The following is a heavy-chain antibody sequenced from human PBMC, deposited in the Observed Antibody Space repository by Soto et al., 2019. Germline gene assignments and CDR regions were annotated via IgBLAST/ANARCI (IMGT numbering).Heavy chain of an antibody. CDR1: GYTFTNYY. V-gene: IGHV1-46*01. J-gene: IGHJ4*02. CDR2: INPSGGTT. Sequence: ASVKVSCKASGYTFTNYYMHWVRQAPGQGLEWMGIINPSGGTTTYAQKFQGRVTFTRDTSASTVYMEVSSLRSEDTAVYYCARAAYYYESSGYYPGDYWGQGTLVTVSS. CDR3: ARAAYYYESSGYYPGDY. D-gene: IGHD3-22*01.